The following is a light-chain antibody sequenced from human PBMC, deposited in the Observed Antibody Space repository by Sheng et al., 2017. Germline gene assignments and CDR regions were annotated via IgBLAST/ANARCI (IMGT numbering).Light chain of an antibody. Sequence: QSALTQPASVSGSPGQSITISCTGTSSDVGGYNYVSWYQQHPGKAPKLMIYEGSKRPSGVSNRFSGSKSGNTASLTISGLQAEDEADYYCSSYTSSSTVVFGGGTKLTVL. V-gene: IGLV2-14*01. J-gene: IGLJ2*01. CDR2: EGS. CDR1: SSDVGGYNY. CDR3: SSYTSSSTVV.